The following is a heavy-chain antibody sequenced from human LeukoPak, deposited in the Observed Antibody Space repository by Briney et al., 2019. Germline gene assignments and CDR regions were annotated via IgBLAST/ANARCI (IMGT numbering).Heavy chain of an antibody. J-gene: IGHJ4*02. Sequence: SETLSLTCTVSGGSISSYYWSWIRQPAGKGLEWIGRIYTSGSTNYNPSLKSRVTMSVDTSKNQFSLKLGSVTAADTAVYYCARDGYSSGWYGSEQPFDYWGQGTLVTVSS. CDR3: ARDGYSSGWYGSEQPFDY. CDR1: GGSISSYY. D-gene: IGHD6-19*01. CDR2: IYTSGST. V-gene: IGHV4-4*07.